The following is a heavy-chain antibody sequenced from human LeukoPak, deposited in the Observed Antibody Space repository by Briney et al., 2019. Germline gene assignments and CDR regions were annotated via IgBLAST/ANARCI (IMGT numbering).Heavy chain of an antibody. CDR2: INHSGST. CDR3: ARERINHYYGSGSPAFGP. Sequence: SETLSLTCAVYGGSFSGYYWSWIRQPPGKGLEWIGEINHSGSTNYNPSLKSRVTMSVDTSKNQFSLKLNSVTAADTAVYYCARERINHYYGSGSPAFGPCGQGTLVTVSS. D-gene: IGHD3-10*01. CDR1: GGSFSGYY. J-gene: IGHJ5*02. V-gene: IGHV4-34*01.